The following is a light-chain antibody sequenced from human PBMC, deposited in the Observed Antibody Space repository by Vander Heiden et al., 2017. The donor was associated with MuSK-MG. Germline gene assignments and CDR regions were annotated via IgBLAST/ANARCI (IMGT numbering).Light chain of an antibody. CDR1: QSISSY. J-gene: IGKJ2*01. V-gene: IGKV1-39*01. CDR3: QQSDSTPYT. Sequence: EIQMPKFPSSLSASVGDRVTITCRASQSISSYLNWYQQKPGKAPKLLIYAASSLQSGVPSRFSGSGSGTDFTLTISSLQPEDFATYYCQQSDSTPYTFGQGTKVEIK. CDR2: AAS.